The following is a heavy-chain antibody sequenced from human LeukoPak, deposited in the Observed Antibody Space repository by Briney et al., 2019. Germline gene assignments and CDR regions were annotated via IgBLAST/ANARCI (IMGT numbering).Heavy chain of an antibody. CDR2: IFSDGTT. J-gene: IGHJ4*02. Sequence: PGGSLRLSCAASGFTFSSYGMHWVRQAPGKGLEWVSVIFSDGTTYYTDSVKGRFTISRDNSKNTLYLQLNSLTAEDTAVYYCAKTGGPWDWGQGTLVTVSS. CDR1: GFTFSSYG. CDR3: AKTGGPWD. V-gene: IGHV3-53*01. D-gene: IGHD7-27*01.